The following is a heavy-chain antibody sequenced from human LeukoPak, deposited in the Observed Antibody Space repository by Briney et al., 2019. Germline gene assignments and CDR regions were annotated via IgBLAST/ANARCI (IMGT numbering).Heavy chain of an antibody. Sequence: PGGSLRLSCAASGFTFSSHAMSWVRQAPGKGLEWVSGISGSGAGTYYADSVKGRFTISRDNSKNTLNLQMNSLRAEDTATYYCAKEGYQTGTTSKGYYDYWGQGTPVTVSS. J-gene: IGHJ4*02. CDR2: ISGSGAGT. V-gene: IGHV3-23*01. CDR1: GFTFSSHA. D-gene: IGHD1-7*01. CDR3: AKEGYQTGTTSKGYYDY.